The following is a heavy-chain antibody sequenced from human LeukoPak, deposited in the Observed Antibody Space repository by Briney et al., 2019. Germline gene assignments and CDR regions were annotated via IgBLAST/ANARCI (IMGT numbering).Heavy chain of an antibody. Sequence: SETLSLTRTVSGGSISSSSYYWGWIRQPPGKGLEWIGSIYYSGSTYYNPSLKSRVTISVDTSKNQFSLRLSSVTAADTAVYYCARLAGYDSSGIDYWGQGTLVTVSS. D-gene: IGHD3-22*01. V-gene: IGHV4-39*01. CDR1: GGSISSSSYY. J-gene: IGHJ4*02. CDR3: ARLAGYDSSGIDY. CDR2: IYYSGST.